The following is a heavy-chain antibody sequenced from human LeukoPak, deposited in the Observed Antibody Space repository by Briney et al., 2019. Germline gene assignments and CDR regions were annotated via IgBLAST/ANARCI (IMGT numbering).Heavy chain of an antibody. CDR2: ISYDGSNK. D-gene: IGHD5-18*01. Sequence: PGRSLRLSCAASGFTFSSYDMHWVRQAPGKGLEWVAVISYDGSNKYYADSVKGRFTISRDNSKNTLYLQMNSLRAEDTAVYYCARGSGVDTAMVTVSYFDYWGQGTLVTVSS. CDR3: ARGSGVDTAMVTVSYFDY. CDR1: GFTFSSYD. V-gene: IGHV3-30*04. J-gene: IGHJ4*02.